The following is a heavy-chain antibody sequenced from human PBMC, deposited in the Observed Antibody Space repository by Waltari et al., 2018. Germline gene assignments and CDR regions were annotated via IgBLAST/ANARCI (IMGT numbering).Heavy chain of an antibody. CDR2: TNTDGSFT. Sequence: EVQLVESGGGLVQPGGSLRLSRAVSGVIFSSYWMHWCRQTPGEGLVWLSRTNTDGSFTNYADSVEGRFTMSRDNAKDTVYLQMNSLRAEDTAIYYCVRGSLNPGFDYWGQGTLVTVSS. J-gene: IGHJ4*02. CDR3: VRGSLNPGFDY. CDR1: GVIFSSYW. V-gene: IGHV3-74*01.